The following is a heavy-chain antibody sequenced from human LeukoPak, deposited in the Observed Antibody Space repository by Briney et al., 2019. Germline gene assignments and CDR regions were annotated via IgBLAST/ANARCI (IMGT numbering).Heavy chain of an antibody. CDR1: GGSISSSSYY. CDR2: IYYSGST. J-gene: IGHJ4*02. V-gene: IGHV4-39*01. Sequence: AETLSLTCTVSGGSISSSSYYWGWLGQPPGKGLEWIVSIYYSGSTYYNPSLKGRVTISVDTSKNQFSLKLSSVTAADTAVYYCARHLRSSKSVDYWGQGTLVTVSS. CDR3: ARHLRSSKSVDY. D-gene: IGHD6-6*01.